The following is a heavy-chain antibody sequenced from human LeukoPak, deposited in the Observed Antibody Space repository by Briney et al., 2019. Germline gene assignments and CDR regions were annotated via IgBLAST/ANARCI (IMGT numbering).Heavy chain of an antibody. CDR2: INHSGST. V-gene: IGHV4-34*01. CDR1: GGSFSGYY. D-gene: IGHD3-10*01. Sequence: SETLSLTCAVYGGSFSGYYWSWIRQPPGKGLEWIGEINHSGSTNYNPSLKSRVTISVDTSKNQFSLKLSSVTAADTAVYYCARSTMVQVYYYYYMDVWGKGTTVTVSS. J-gene: IGHJ6*03. CDR3: ARSTMVQVYYYYYMDV.